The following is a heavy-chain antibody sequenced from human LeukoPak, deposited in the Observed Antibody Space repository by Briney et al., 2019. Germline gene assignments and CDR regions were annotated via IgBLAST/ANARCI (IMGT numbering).Heavy chain of an antibody. CDR2: INHSGST. V-gene: IGHV4-34*01. CDR1: GGSFSGYY. D-gene: IGHD6-13*01. J-gene: IGHJ4*02. CDR3: ASKTIATPGTFDY. Sequence: KPSETLSLTCAVYGGSFSGYYWSWIRQPPGXGLEWIGEINHSGSTNYNPSLKSRVTISVDTSKNQFSLKLSSVTAADTAVYYCASKTIATPGTFDYWGQGTLVTVSS.